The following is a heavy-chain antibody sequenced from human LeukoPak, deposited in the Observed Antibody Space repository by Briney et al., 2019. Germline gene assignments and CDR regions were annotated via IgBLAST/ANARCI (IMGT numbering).Heavy chain of an antibody. CDR3: ARGGYYGSGNDFRFDP. Sequence: DPSETLSLTCTVSGGSISHYYWSWIRQPPGKGLEWIGYIYYSGSTNYNPSLKSRVTISVDTSKNQFSLKLSSVTAADTAVYYCARGGYYGSGNDFRFDPWGQGTLVTVSS. J-gene: IGHJ5*02. V-gene: IGHV4-59*01. D-gene: IGHD3-10*01. CDR1: GGSISHYY. CDR2: IYYSGST.